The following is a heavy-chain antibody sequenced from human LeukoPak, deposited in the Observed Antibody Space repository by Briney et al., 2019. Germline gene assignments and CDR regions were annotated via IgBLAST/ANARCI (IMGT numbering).Heavy chain of an antibody. Sequence: SETLSLTCTVSGVSISSYYWSWIRQPPGKGLEWIGYTSYSGRTNFNPSLKSRVTISVDTSKNQFSLKLSSVTAADTAVYYCAREGTAGTNLNWFDPWGQGTLVTVSS. J-gene: IGHJ5*02. V-gene: IGHV4-59*01. D-gene: IGHD1-1*01. CDR3: AREGTAGTNLNWFDP. CDR1: GVSISSYY. CDR2: TSYSGRT.